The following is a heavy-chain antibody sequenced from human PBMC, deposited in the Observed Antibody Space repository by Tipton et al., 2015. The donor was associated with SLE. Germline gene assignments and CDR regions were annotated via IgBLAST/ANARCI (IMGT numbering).Heavy chain of an antibody. V-gene: IGHV4-59*01. CDR2: IYYSGST. Sequence: SLTCTVSGGSISSYYWSWIRQPPGKGLEWIGYIYYSGSTNYNPSLKSRVTISVDTSKNQFSLKLSSVTAADTAVYYCARDSTRSGWYYFDYWGQGTLVTVSS. CDR1: GGSISSYY. J-gene: IGHJ4*02. D-gene: IGHD6-19*01. CDR3: ARDSTRSGWYYFDY.